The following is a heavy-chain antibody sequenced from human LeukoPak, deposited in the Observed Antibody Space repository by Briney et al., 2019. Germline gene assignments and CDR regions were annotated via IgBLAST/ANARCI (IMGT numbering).Heavy chain of an antibody. Sequence: ASVKVSCKASGGTFISYAISWVRQAPGQGLEWMGGIIPIFGTANYAQKFQGRVTITTDESTSTAYMELSSLRSEDTAVYYCARACSSTSCYTPDNWFDPWGQGTLVTVSS. V-gene: IGHV1-69*05. J-gene: IGHJ5*02. CDR3: ARACSSTSCYTPDNWFDP. CDR1: GGTFISYA. CDR2: IIPIFGTA. D-gene: IGHD2-2*02.